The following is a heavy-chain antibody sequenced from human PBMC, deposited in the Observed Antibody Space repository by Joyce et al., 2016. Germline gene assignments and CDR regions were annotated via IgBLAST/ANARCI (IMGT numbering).Heavy chain of an antibody. Sequence: EVQLLESGGGLVQPGGSLRLSCAASGFTFSSYAMCGVRQAPGKVIEWVSTIRASGGSTYYADSGKGLFTISRDNSEDSLYLHMNSLRAEDTAVYYCATWAPTNYDFWSGYSYYFDNWGQGTLVTVSS. D-gene: IGHD3-3*01. CDR2: IRASGGST. J-gene: IGHJ4*02. V-gene: IGHV3-23*01. CDR3: ATWAPTNYDFWSGYSYYFDN. CDR1: GFTFSSYA.